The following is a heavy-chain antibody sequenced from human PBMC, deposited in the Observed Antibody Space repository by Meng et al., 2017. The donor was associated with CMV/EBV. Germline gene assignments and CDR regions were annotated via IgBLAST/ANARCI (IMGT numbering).Heavy chain of an antibody. V-gene: IGHV3-21*01. CDR1: GFTFSSYS. CDR3: ARDGGDYDFWSGYIYYYGMDV. Sequence: GESLKISCAASGFTFSSYSMNWVRQAPGKGLEWVSSISSSSSYMYYADSVKGRFTISRDNAKNSLYLQMNSLRAEDTAVYYCARDGGDYDFWSGYIYYYGMDVWGQGTTVTVSS. CDR2: ISSSSSYM. D-gene: IGHD3-3*01. J-gene: IGHJ6*02.